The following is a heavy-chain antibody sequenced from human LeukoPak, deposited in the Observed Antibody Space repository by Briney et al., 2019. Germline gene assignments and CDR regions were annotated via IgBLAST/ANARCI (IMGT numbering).Heavy chain of an antibody. J-gene: IGHJ4*02. V-gene: IGHV5-51*01. CDR1: GYSFTRYW. CDR3: ARPYDSGTTTFDC. D-gene: IGHD3-10*01. Sequence: GESLKISCKGSGYSFTRYWIGWVRQMPGKGLEWMGIIYPGDSDTTYSPSFQGQVTTSADKSINTAYLQWSSLKASDSAMYYCARPYDSGTTTFDCWGQGTLVTVSS. CDR2: IYPGDSDT.